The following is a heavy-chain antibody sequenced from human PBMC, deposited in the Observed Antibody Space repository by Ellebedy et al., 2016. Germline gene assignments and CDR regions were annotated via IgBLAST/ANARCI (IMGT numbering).Heavy chain of an antibody. J-gene: IGHJ4*02. V-gene: IGHV3-48*02. Sequence: GGSLRLSXPASGLTSSSYSMNWVRQAPGKGLEWVSYISSSSSTIYYADSVKGRFTISRDNAKNSLYLQMNSLRDEDTAVYYCARDLALRYCSGGSCSGWGQGTLVTVSS. D-gene: IGHD2-15*01. CDR3: ARDLALRYCSGGSCSG. CDR1: GLTSSSYS. CDR2: ISSSSSTI.